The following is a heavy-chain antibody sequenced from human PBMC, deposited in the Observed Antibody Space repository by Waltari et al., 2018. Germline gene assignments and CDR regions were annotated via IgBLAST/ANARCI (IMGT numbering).Heavy chain of an antibody. CDR1: GVSISTAGYY. J-gene: IGHJ4*02. V-gene: IGHV4-31*03. CDR3: ARVDYYDSRGYFDY. Sequence: QVQLQESGPGLVKPSQTLSLTCTVSGVSISTAGYYWSWTRQHPGKGREWIGYIYYSGSTYCNPSLKSRVTISIDTSKNQFSLKLSSVTAADTAVYYCARVDYYDSRGYFDYWGQGTLVTVSS. CDR2: IYYSGST. D-gene: IGHD3-22*01.